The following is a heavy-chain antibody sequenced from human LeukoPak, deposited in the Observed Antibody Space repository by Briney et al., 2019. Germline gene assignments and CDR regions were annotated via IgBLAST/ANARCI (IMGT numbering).Heavy chain of an antibody. CDR2: IGPTGSDR. CDR1: GLTFSTSG. J-gene: IGHJ4*02. D-gene: IGHD1-14*01. V-gene: IGHV3-21*06. CDR3: ATETNGRHYDY. Sequence: GGSLRLSCTASGLTFSTSGFNWVRQAPGKGLEWVASIGPTGSDRYHADSIKGRFTISRDNANNFLYLQMNSLRAEDTAVYYCATETNGRHYDYGGQENLLTVSS.